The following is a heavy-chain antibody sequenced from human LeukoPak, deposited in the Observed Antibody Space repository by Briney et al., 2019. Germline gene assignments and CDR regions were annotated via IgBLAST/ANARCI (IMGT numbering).Heavy chain of an antibody. V-gene: IGHV3-30*04. CDR3: ARFYANEWELPH. J-gene: IGHJ4*02. D-gene: IGHD1-26*01. Sequence: GGSLRLSCEASGFTFRNYAMHWVRQAPGKGREWVALISYDGSNKYYADSVKGRFTISRDNSKNTLYLQMNSLRAEDTAVYYCARFYANEWELPHRGQGTLVTVSS. CDR2: ISYDGSNK. CDR1: GFTFRNYA.